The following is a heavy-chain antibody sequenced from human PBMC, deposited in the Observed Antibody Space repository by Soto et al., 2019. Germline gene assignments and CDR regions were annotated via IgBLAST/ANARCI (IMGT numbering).Heavy chain of an antibody. J-gene: IGHJ3*02. CDR2: ISYDGSNK. Sequence: PGGSLRLSCAASEFTFSSYAMHWVRQAPGKGLEWVAVISYDGSNKYYADSVKGRFTISRDNSKNTLYLQMNNLRAEDTAVYYCARAYQGAFDICGQGTMVT. V-gene: IGHV3-30-3*01. D-gene: IGHD2-2*01. CDR1: EFTFSSYA. CDR3: ARAYQGAFDI.